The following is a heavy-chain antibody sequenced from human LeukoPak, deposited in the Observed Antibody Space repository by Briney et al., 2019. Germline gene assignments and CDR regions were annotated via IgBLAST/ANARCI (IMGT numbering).Heavy chain of an antibody. CDR3: ASRLRTYYYYYYMDV. Sequence: ASVKVSCKASGGTFSSYTISWVRQAPGQGLEWMGRIIPILGIANYAQKFQGRVTITAGKSTSTAYMELSSLRSEDTAVFYCASRLRTYYYYYYMDVWGKGTTVTVSS. J-gene: IGHJ6*03. CDR2: IIPILGIA. CDR1: GGTFSSYT. V-gene: IGHV1-69*02. D-gene: IGHD5/OR15-5a*01.